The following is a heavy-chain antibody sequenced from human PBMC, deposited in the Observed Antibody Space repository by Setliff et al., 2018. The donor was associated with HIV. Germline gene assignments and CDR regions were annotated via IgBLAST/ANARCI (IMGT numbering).Heavy chain of an antibody. CDR3: VRGLGSEFDY. CDR2: ISPSSTII. Sequence: GGSLRLSCGASGFSFSSYSMNWVRQAPGKGLEWVSYISPSSTIIYYPDSVKGRFTTSRDNARNSLYLEMNSLRADDTAVYYCVRGLGSEFDYWGQGTLVTVSS. V-gene: IGHV3-48*01. CDR1: GFSFSSYS. J-gene: IGHJ4*02. D-gene: IGHD2-15*01.